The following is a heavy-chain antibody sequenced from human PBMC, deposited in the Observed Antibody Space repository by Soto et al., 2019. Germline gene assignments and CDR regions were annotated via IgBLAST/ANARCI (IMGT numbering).Heavy chain of an antibody. D-gene: IGHD2-2*01. CDR2: IYYSGST. J-gene: IGHJ6*02. V-gene: IGHV4-31*03. Sequence: QVQLQESGPGLVKPSQTLSLTCTVSGGSISSGNYYWTWIRQHPGKGLEWIGYIYYSGSTYYNPSLKRRVPISVDTSKTQCSLKLTSVTAADTAVYYCASRYCIGPSCYLWGMDVWGQGTTVTVSS. CDR3: ASRYCIGPSCYLWGMDV. CDR1: GGSISSGNYY.